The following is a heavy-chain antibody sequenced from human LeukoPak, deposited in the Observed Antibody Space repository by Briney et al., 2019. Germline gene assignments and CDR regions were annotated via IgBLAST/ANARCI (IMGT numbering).Heavy chain of an antibody. Sequence: GGSLRLSCSASGFTFNIYAMHWVRQAPGKGLEWVSAISGSGGSTYYADSVKGRFTISRDNSKNTLYLQMNSLRAEDTAVYYCAKDPAYYYDSSGYYPFDYWGQGTLVTVSS. CDR2: ISGSGGST. CDR1: GFTFNIYA. D-gene: IGHD3-22*01. V-gene: IGHV3-23*01. J-gene: IGHJ4*02. CDR3: AKDPAYYYDSSGYYPFDY.